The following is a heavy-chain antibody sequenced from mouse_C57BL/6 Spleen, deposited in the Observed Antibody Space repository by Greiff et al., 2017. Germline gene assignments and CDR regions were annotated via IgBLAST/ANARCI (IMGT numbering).Heavy chain of an antibody. Sequence: VKLQQSGPELVKPGASVKLSCTASGYSFTDYNMHWVKQSPGTSLEWIGVLNPNYGTNSYNQKFKGKATLTVDQSSSTAYMQLNSLTSEDSAVYYCAREGDYYGRRDYWGQGTTLTVSS. D-gene: IGHD1-1*01. J-gene: IGHJ2*01. CDR1: GYSFTDYN. V-gene: IGHV1-39*01. CDR3: AREGDYYGRRDY. CDR2: LNPNYGTN.